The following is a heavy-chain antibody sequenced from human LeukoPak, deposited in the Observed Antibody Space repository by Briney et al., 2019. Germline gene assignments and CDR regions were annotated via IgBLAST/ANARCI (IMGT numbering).Heavy chain of an antibody. Sequence: ASVKVSCKASGYTFTSYGINWVRQATGQGLEWMGWMNPNSGNTGYAQKFQGRVTMTRNTSISTAYMELSSLRSEDTAVYYCARVLRCSSTSCDDYWGQGTLVTVSS. V-gene: IGHV1-8*01. J-gene: IGHJ4*02. CDR2: MNPNSGNT. D-gene: IGHD2-2*01. CDR3: ARVLRCSSTSCDDY. CDR1: GYTFTSYG.